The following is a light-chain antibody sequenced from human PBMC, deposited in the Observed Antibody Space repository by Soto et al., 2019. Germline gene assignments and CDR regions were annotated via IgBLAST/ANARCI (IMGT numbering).Light chain of an antibody. V-gene: IGKV1-33*01. CDR3: QQSDSLPII. CDR2: DAS. CDR1: QDISNC. Sequence: DIQMTQSPSSLSASVGDRVTITCRASQDISNCLNWYQQRPGKAPKLLIYDASNLERGVPSSFSGTRSGTHFTYAITSRQPEDVATYYCQQSDSLPIIFGQGTRLEI. J-gene: IGKJ5*01.